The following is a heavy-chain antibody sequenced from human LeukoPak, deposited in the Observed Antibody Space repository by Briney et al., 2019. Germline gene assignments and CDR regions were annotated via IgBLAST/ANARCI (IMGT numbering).Heavy chain of an antibody. CDR1: GYTFSDYF. D-gene: IGHD2-15*01. Sequence: ASVKVSCKASGYTFSDYFIHWVRQSPGQGLEWMGWINPKIGGTDYAHKFQGRVTMTRDTSISTAYMELSGLRSDDSAIYYCVRDLFTPRDLWGQGILVTVSS. CDR2: INPKIGGT. V-gene: IGHV1-2*02. J-gene: IGHJ5*02. CDR3: VRDLFTPRDL.